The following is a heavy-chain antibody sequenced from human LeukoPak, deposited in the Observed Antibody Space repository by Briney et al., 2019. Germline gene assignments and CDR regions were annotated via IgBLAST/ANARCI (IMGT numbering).Heavy chain of an antibody. J-gene: IGHJ4*02. CDR2: ISSTSTYI. D-gene: IGHD2/OR15-2a*01. Sequence: GGSLRLSCAASGFIFSNYNMNWVRQAPGKGLEWVSSISSTSTYIYYTGSVKGRFTISRDNAKNSLYLQINILRPEDTAAYYCARDPPSFSLWGQGTLVTVSS. V-gene: IGHV3-21*01. CDR3: ARDPPSFSL. CDR1: GFIFSNYN.